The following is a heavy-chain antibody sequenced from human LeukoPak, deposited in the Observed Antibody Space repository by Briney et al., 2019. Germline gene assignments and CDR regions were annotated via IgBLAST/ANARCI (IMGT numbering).Heavy chain of an antibody. J-gene: IGHJ4*02. CDR2: INPNSGGT. Sequence: ASVKVSCKVSGYTLTELSMHWVRQAPGQGLEWMGWINPNSGGTNYAQKFQGRVTMTRDTSISTAYMELSRLRSDDTAVYYCARAASYYYDSSGYSFDYWGQGTLVTVSS. V-gene: IGHV1-2*02. CDR1: GYTLTELS. CDR3: ARAASYYYDSSGYSFDY. D-gene: IGHD3-22*01.